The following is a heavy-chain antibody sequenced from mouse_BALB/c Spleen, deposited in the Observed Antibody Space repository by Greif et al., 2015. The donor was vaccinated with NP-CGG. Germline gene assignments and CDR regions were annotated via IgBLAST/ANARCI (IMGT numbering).Heavy chain of an antibody. CDR2: INPSSGYT. Sequence: QVQLKESGAELARPGASVKMSCKASGYTFTSYTMHWVKQRPGQGLEWIGYINPSSGYTNYNQKFKDKATLTADKSSSTADMQLSSLTSEDSAVYYCARYYGSSYAMDYWGQGTSVTVSS. V-gene: IGHV1-4*01. CDR3: ARYYGSSYAMDY. D-gene: IGHD1-1*01. J-gene: IGHJ4*01. CDR1: GYTFTSYT.